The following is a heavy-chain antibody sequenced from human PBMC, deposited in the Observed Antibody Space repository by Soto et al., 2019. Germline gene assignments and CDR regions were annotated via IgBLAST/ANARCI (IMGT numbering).Heavy chain of an antibody. CDR2: ISSSSSYI. V-gene: IGHV3-21*01. D-gene: IGHD1-7*01. CDR1: GFTSSSYS. Sequence: PGGSLRLSCAASGFTSSSYSMNWVRQAPGKGLEWVSSISSSSSYIYYADSVKGRFTISRDNAKNSLYLQMNSLRAEDTAVYYCARDQLELRTFLSTRMDVWGQGTTVTVSS. J-gene: IGHJ6*02. CDR3: ARDQLELRTFLSTRMDV.